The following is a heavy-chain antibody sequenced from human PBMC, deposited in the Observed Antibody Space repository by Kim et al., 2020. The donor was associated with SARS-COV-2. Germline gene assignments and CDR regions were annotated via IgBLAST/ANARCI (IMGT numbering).Heavy chain of an antibody. Sequence: SVKVSCKASGGTFSSYTISWVRQAPGQGLEWMGRIIPILGIANYAQKFQGRVTITADKSTSTAYMELSSLRSEDTAVYYCATDYDLVNLGHWFDPWGQGTLVTVSS. J-gene: IGHJ5*02. V-gene: IGHV1-69*02. CDR3: ATDYDLVNLGHWFDP. CDR1: GGTFSSYT. CDR2: IIPILGIA. D-gene: IGHD4-17*01.